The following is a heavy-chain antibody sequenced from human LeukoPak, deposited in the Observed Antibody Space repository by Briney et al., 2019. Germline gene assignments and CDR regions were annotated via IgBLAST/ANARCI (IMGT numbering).Heavy chain of an antibody. D-gene: IGHD3-22*01. CDR2: ISAYNGNT. V-gene: IGHV1-18*01. J-gene: IGHJ6*03. CDR1: GYTFTSYG. Sequence: ASVKVSCKASGYTFTSYGISWVRQAPGQGLEWMGWISAYNGNTNYAQKLQGRVTMTRDMSTSTVYMELSSLRSEDTAVYYCARDRPQYDSSGYDPYYYYYMDVWGKGTTVTVSS. CDR3: ARDRPQYDSSGYDPYYYYYMDV.